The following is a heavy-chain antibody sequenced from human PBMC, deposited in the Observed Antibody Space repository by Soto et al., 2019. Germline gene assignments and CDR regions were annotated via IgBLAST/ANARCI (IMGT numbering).Heavy chain of an antibody. CDR1: GFTFSSCS. D-gene: IGHD3-3*01. J-gene: IGHJ6*02. Sequence: EVQLVESGGGLVKPGGSLRLSCAASGFTFSSCSMNWVRQAPGKGLEWVSSISSSSSYVYYADLVKGRFTISRDNAKNSLYMKMNGLRADDTAVYYCARDRYYDFWSGRYYGMDVWGQGTTVTVSS. CDR2: ISSSSSYV. V-gene: IGHV3-21*01. CDR3: ARDRYYDFWSGRYYGMDV.